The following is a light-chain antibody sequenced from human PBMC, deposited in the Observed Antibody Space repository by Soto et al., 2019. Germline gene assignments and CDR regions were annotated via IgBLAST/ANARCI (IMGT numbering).Light chain of an antibody. CDR1: QGISTY. J-gene: IGKJ2*01. Sequence: DVQLTQSPSFLSASIGDRVTITCRASQGISTYLAWYQQKPGKAPKLLIYAASTLQSGTPSRFSGSGSGTEFTLTITGLKPEDFATYYCQQFNSYPPDTFGQGTKLEIK. V-gene: IGKV1-9*01. CDR2: AAS. CDR3: QQFNSYPPDT.